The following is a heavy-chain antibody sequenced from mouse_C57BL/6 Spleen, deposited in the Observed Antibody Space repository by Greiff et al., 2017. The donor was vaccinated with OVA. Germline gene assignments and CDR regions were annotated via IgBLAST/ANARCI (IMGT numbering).Heavy chain of an antibody. D-gene: IGHD2-4*01. CDR1: GFNIKDYY. Sequence: EVQLVESGAELVKPGASVKLSCTASGFNIKDYYMHWVKQRTEQGLEWIGRIDPEDGETKYAQKFQGKATITADTSSNTAYLQLSSLTSEDTAVYYCALIYYDYDGYFDVWGTGTTVTVSS. V-gene: IGHV14-2*01. CDR2: IDPEDGET. J-gene: IGHJ1*03. CDR3: ALIYYDYDGYFDV.